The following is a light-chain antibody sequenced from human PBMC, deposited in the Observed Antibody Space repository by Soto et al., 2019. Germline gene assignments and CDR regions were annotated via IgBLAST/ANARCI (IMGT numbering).Light chain of an antibody. V-gene: IGLV2-14*03. CDR1: SSDVGGFNY. CDR2: DVT. Sequence: QSALTQPASVSGSPGQSITIYCTGTSSDVGGFNYVSWYQQHPGKAPKLMIYDVTNRPSGVSYRFSGSKSGNTASLTISGLQAEDEADYYCTSYTSSSTYVFGTGTKLTVL. CDR3: TSYTSSSTYV. J-gene: IGLJ1*01.